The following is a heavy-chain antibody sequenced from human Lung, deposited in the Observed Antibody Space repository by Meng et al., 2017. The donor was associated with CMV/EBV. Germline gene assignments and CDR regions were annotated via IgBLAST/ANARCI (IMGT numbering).Heavy chain of an antibody. J-gene: IGHJ3*02. D-gene: IGHD2-15*01. CDR2: IDSEGSTT. CDR3: ASARGVVRYAFDI. Sequence: ESXKISXSASGFTFSTYWMHWVRQAPGKGLEWVSRIDSEGSTTNYADSVRGGFTISRDNAKNTLYLEMNSPRAEDTAVYYCASARGVVRYAFDIWGQGAMVTVSS. CDR1: GFTFSTYW. V-gene: IGHV3-74*01.